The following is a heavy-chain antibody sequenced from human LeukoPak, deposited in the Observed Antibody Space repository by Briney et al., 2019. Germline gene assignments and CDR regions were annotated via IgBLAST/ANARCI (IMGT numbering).Heavy chain of an antibody. V-gene: IGHV3-48*03. D-gene: IGHD1-1*01. Sequence: PGGSLTLSCTACGFTFCSYEVNCVRQAPGEALEWVSYISYSGSATTYGDSVKGRFTIFRDNTKNSFYLQMDSLRAEDTAVYYCARLNWNVGGGFDVWGQGTTVTVSS. CDR3: ARLNWNVGGGFDV. CDR2: ISYSGSAT. CDR1: GFTFCSYE. J-gene: IGHJ6*02.